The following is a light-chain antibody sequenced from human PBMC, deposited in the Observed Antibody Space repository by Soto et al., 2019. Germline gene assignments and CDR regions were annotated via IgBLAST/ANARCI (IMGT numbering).Light chain of an antibody. CDR1: SSDVGAYNF. V-gene: IGLV2-14*03. CDR3: SAYTVSRTYV. CDR2: TVY. Sequence: QSALTQPASVCGSPGQAITISCTGTSSDVGAYNFVSWHQQHPGKAPKLMIYTVYDRPSGISYRFSGSKAGNTASLTISGLQGEYEADYYCSAYTVSRTYVFGTGTAVT. J-gene: IGLJ1*01.